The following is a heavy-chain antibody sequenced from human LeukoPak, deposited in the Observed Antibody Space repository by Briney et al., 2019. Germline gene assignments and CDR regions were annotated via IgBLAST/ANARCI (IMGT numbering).Heavy chain of an antibody. CDR3: ARDGATVTNDY. V-gene: IGHV3-21*01. Sequence: GGSLRLSCAASGFTFSSYSMNWVRQAPGKGLEWVSSISSSSSYIYYADSVKGRFTISRDNAKNSLYLQMSSLRAEDTAVYYCARDGATVTNDYWGQGTLVTVSS. D-gene: IGHD4-17*01. J-gene: IGHJ4*02. CDR1: GFTFSSYS. CDR2: ISSSSSYI.